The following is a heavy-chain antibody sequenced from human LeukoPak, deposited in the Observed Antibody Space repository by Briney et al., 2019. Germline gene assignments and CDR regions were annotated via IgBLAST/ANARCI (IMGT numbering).Heavy chain of an antibody. J-gene: IGHJ2*01. CDR1: GGSISRGSYY. D-gene: IGHD3-22*01. CDR2: MYTSGRT. CDR3: ARGYDGSGYYYRNWYFDL. Sequence: TLSITCSVSGGSISRGSYYWSSIRQPAGQGLEYIGRMYTSGRTNYNPSIKSRVTISVDPSKNHFSLKLRSVTAADTAVYYCARGYDGSGYYYRNWYFDLWGRGTLVTVSS. V-gene: IGHV4-61*02.